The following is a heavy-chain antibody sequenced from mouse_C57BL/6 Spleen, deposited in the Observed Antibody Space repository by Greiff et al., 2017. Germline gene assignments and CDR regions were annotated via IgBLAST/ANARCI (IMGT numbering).Heavy chain of an antibody. CDR2: IDPSDSET. Sequence: QVQLQQPGAELVRPGSSVKLSCKASGYTFTSYWMHWVKQRPIQGLEWIGNIDPSDSETHYNQTFKDKATLTVDKSSSTAYMQLSSLTSEDSAVYYCAGDYSTPFAYWGQGNLVTVSA. CDR1: GYTFTSYW. D-gene: IGHD2-5*01. J-gene: IGHJ3*01. CDR3: AGDYSTPFAY. V-gene: IGHV1-52*01.